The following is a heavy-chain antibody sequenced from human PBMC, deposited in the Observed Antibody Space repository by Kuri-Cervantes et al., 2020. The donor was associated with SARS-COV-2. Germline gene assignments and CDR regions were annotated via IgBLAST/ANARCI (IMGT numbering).Heavy chain of an antibody. J-gene: IGHJ4*02. Sequence: SVKVSCKASGGYSNNYVITWVRQAPGQGLEWMGGTMPLFGSANYARQFQGRVTITADKSTSTVHMEMSALRSDDTAVYYCASKASCGGDCYAFDSWGQGTLVTVSS. CDR3: ASKASCGGDCYAFDS. CDR1: GGYSNNYV. D-gene: IGHD2-21*02. V-gene: IGHV1-69*06. CDR2: TMPLFGSA.